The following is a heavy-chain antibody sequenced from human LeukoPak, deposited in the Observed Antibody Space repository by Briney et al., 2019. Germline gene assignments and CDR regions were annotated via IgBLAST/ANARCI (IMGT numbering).Heavy chain of an antibody. CDR2: IMPMFETA. J-gene: IGHJ4*02. V-gene: IGHV1-69*05. CDR1: GGTFSNCA. CDR3: ASGYLGWGPTDS. Sequence: SVKVSCKASGGTFSNCAISWVRQAPGQGFEWMGGIMPMFETANYAQKFQGRVTITMDSSTSTAYMELSGLRFEDTAVYFCASGYLGWGPTDSWGQGTLVTVSS. D-gene: IGHD3-16*01.